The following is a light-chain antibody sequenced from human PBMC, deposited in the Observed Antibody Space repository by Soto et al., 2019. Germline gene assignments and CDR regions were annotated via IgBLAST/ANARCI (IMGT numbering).Light chain of an antibody. J-gene: IGKJ4*01. V-gene: IGKV1-39*01. CDR3: QQSYSTRLT. CDR2: AAS. Sequence: IQLTQSPSSLSASVGDRVTITCRASQGISSYLAWYQQRPGKAPKLLIFAASTLQSGVPSRFSGSGSGTDFTLTISSLHPEDFATYYCQQSYSTRLTFGGGTKVDIK. CDR1: QGISSY.